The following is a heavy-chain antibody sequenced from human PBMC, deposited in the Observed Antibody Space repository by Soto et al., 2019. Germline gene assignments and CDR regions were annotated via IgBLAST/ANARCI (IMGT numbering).Heavy chain of an antibody. CDR2: IIPIFGTA. V-gene: IGHV1-69*01. J-gene: IGHJ6*02. CDR3: ARLLPTVAGPYYCYGMDV. D-gene: IGHD6-19*01. Sequence: QVQLVQSGAEVRKPGSSVKVSCKASGGTFSNYAISWVRQAHGQGLEWMGGIIPIFGTANNAQTFQDRVTITADDSTSTAYMELSSLRSEDTAVYYCARLLPTVAGPYYCYGMDVWGQGTTVIVSS. CDR1: GGTFSNYA.